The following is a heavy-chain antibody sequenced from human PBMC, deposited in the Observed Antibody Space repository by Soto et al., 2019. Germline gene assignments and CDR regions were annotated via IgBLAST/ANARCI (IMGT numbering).Heavy chain of an antibody. D-gene: IGHD6-19*01. V-gene: IGHV3-23*01. Sequence: GGSLRLSCAASGFTFSSYAMSWVRQAPGKGLEWVSGISGSGGSTYYADSVKGRFTISRDNSKNTLYLQINSLRAEDTAVYCCAKDIWRAVAGTLDYWGQGTLVTVSS. CDR2: ISGSGGST. J-gene: IGHJ4*02. CDR3: AKDIWRAVAGTLDY. CDR1: GFTFSSYA.